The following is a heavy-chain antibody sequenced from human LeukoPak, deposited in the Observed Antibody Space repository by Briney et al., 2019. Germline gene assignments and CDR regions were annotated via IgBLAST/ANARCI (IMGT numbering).Heavy chain of an antibody. J-gene: IGHJ4*02. Sequence: GGSLRLSCAASGFTFSSYNMNWVRQTPGKGLEWVSSISSSSTYIYYADSLKGRFTISRDNVKNLLYLQMNSLRAEDTAVYYCARVQRGIAVALDYWGQGTLATVSS. D-gene: IGHD6-19*01. V-gene: IGHV3-21*01. CDR3: ARVQRGIAVALDY. CDR2: ISSSSTYI. CDR1: GFTFSSYN.